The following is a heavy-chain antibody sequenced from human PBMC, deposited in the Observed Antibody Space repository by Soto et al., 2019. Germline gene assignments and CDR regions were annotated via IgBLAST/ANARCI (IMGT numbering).Heavy chain of an antibody. V-gene: IGHV3-30*19. J-gene: IGHJ4*02. Sequence: QLQLVESGGGVVQPGTSLRRSCTASGFMFKSYVMHWVRQAPGKGLEWVALTSYDGNNKYYGDSVKGRFTVSRDNSKNTLHLQMDSLRTEDTALYYCARWGTTGGFDLWGQGNLVSVSS. D-gene: IGHD3-16*01. CDR3: ARWGTTGGFDL. CDR1: GFMFKSYV. CDR2: TSYDGNNK.